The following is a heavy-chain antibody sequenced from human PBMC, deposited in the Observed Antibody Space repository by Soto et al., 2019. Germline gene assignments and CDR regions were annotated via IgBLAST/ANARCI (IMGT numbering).Heavy chain of an antibody. D-gene: IGHD5-18*01. J-gene: IGHJ4*02. Sequence: SVKVSCTASGGTFSSYAISWVRQAPGQGLEWMGGIIPIFGTANYAQKFQGRVTITADESTSTAYMELSSLRSEDTAVYYCARVSGYSYGERTAFDYWGQGTLVTVSS. CDR2: IIPIFGTA. V-gene: IGHV1-69*13. CDR1: GGTFSSYA. CDR3: ARVSGYSYGERTAFDY.